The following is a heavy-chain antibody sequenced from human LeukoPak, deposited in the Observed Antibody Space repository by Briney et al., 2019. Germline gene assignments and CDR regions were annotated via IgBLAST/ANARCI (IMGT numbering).Heavy chain of an antibody. V-gene: IGHV3-13*01. J-gene: IGHJ3*02. Sequence: GGSLRLSCAASGFTFSNYYMRWVRQATGKGLEWVSSIGKTGDAHYPDSVKDRFTISRENAKTSLYLQMSRLRAGDTAIYYCARGHSSGYDAFDIWGQGTTVIISS. D-gene: IGHD6-25*01. CDR2: IGKTGDA. CDR1: GFTFSNYY. CDR3: ARGHSSGYDAFDI.